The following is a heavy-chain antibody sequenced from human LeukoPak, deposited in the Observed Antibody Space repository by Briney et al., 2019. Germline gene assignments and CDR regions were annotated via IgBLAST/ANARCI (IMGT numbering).Heavy chain of an antibody. Sequence: GGSLRLSCAASEFTFSSYWMSWVRQAPGKGLEWVANIKQDGGQIYYLESVKGRFTVSRDNAKNSLYLQVNSLRAEDTAVYYCARLGARQMLEYWGQGTLVTVSS. CDR3: ARLGARQMLEY. J-gene: IGHJ4*02. V-gene: IGHV3-7*01. CDR1: EFTFSSYW. CDR2: IKQDGGQI. D-gene: IGHD4-17*01.